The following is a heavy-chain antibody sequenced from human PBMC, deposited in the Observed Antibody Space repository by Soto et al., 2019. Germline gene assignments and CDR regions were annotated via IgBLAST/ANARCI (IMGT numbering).Heavy chain of an antibody. V-gene: IGHV3-30*03. Sequence: QVQLVESGGGVVQPGRSLRLSCAASGFTFSPYGMHWVRQAPGKGLEWVTAMSYHGSNKYYADSVKGRFTISRDNSKNTLYLQMNSLRAEDTAVYYCARDPPYDRLPGYYYGMDVWGQGTTVTVSS. J-gene: IGHJ6*02. CDR1: GFTFSPYG. CDR3: ARDPPYDRLPGYYYGMDV. D-gene: IGHD3-22*01. CDR2: MSYHGSNK.